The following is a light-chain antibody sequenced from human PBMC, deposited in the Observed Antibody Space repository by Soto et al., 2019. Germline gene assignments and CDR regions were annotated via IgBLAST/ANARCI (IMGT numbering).Light chain of an antibody. V-gene: IGKV1-39*01. J-gene: IGKJ2*01. CDR1: QSISNS. CDR2: VAS. CDR3: QQPFSPPYT. Sequence: DIQMTQSLSSLSASVGDTVTITCRASQSISNSLSWYQQKPGKAPKLLIYVASTLQRGVPSRFSGSGSGTEFTLTISSLQPEDVATYYCQQPFSPPYTFGQGTKLAIK.